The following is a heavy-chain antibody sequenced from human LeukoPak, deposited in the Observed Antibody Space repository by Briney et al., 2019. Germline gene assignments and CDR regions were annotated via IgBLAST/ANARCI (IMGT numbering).Heavy chain of an antibody. D-gene: IGHD2-2*01. Sequence: SETLSLTCTVSGGSISSYYWSWIRQPPGKGLEWIGYIYYSGSTNYNPSLKSRVTISVDTSKNQFSLKLSSVTAADTAVYYCARVSTLVVPAATILNYYFDYWGQGTLVTVSS. J-gene: IGHJ4*02. CDR3: ARVSTLVVPAATILNYYFDY. CDR2: IYYSGST. V-gene: IGHV4-59*01. CDR1: GGSISSYY.